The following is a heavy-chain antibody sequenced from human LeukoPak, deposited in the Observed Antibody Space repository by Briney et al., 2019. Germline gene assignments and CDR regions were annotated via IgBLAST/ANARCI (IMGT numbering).Heavy chain of an antibody. V-gene: IGHV3-74*01. Sequence: GGSLRLSCAASGFTFSNYWMHWVRQAPGKGLVWISRIKSDGSRTDYADSVRGRFTISRDNAKNTLYLQMNSLRAEDTAVYYCARELPFDYWGQGTLVTVSS. CDR1: GFTFSNYW. D-gene: IGHD2-15*01. J-gene: IGHJ4*02. CDR2: IKSDGSRT. CDR3: ARELPFDY.